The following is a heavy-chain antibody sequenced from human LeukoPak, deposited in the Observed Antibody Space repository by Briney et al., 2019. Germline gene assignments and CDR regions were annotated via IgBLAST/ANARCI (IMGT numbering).Heavy chain of an antibody. V-gene: IGHV3-23*01. CDR2: ISGSGGST. CDR3: AKDFDY. CDR1: GFTLSSYA. Sequence: PGGSLRLSCAASGFTLSSYAMSWVRRAPGKGLEWVSGISGSGGSTYYADSVKGRFTISRDNSKKTLYLQMNSLRVEDTAVYYCAKDFDYWGQGTLVTVSS. J-gene: IGHJ4*02.